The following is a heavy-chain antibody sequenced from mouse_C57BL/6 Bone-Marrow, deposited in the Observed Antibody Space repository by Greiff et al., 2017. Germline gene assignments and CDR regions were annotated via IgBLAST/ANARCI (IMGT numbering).Heavy chain of an antibody. J-gene: IGHJ3*01. CDR3: ARGTVVAPGFAY. CDR2: ISDGGSYT. V-gene: IGHV5-4*03. CDR1: GFTFSSYA. D-gene: IGHD1-1*01. Sequence: EVKLEESGGGLVKPGGSLKLSCAASGFTFSSYAMSWVRQTPEKRLEWVATISDGGSYTYYTDNVKGRFTITRDNAKNNPYLQMSHLKSEDTAVYYCARGTVVAPGFAYWGQGTLVTVSA.